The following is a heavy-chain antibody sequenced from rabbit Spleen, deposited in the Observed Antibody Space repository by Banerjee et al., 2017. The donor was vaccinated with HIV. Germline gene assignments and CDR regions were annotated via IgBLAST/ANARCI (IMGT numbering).Heavy chain of an antibody. D-gene: IGHD8-1*01. CDR2: INTWSNRP. J-gene: IGHJ6*01. V-gene: IGHV1S45*01. CDR3: ARDTGSSFSSYGMDL. CDR1: GFSFNDDYV. Sequence: QEQLVESGGGLVKPGASLTLTCKASGFSFNDDYVMCWVRQSPGKGLKWIACINTWSNRPVYASWAKGRFTCSKTSSTTVTLQMTSLTVADTATYFCARDTGSSFSSYGMDLWGPGTLVTVS.